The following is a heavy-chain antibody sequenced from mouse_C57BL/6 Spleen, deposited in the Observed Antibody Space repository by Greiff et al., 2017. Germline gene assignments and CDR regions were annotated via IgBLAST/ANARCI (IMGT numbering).Heavy chain of an antibody. CDR1: GYAFSSYW. J-gene: IGHJ1*03. CDR2: IYPGDGDT. D-gene: IGHD1-1*01. Sequence: VQLQQSGAELVKPGASVKISCKASGYAFSSYWMNWVKQRPGKGLEWIGQIYPGDGDTNYNGKFKGKATLTADKSSSTAYMPLSSLTSEDSAVYFCARSGNYVDWYFDVWGTGTTVTVSS. V-gene: IGHV1-80*01. CDR3: ARSGNYVDWYFDV.